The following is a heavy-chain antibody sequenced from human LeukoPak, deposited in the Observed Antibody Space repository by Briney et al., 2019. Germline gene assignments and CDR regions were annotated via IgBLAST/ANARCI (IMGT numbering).Heavy chain of an antibody. Sequence: GGSLRLSCAGSGFTFENFRMHWVRQAPGKGLEWVSLITHDGSNKYYADSVKGRFTISRDNSKNTVHLQMSSLRTEDTAVYYCARDLLDCGGPKCSDYGGQGTLVTVSS. CDR1: GFTFENFR. CDR2: ITHDGSNK. J-gene: IGHJ4*02. CDR3: ARDLLDCGGPKCSDY. D-gene: IGHD2-21*01. V-gene: IGHV3-30-3*01.